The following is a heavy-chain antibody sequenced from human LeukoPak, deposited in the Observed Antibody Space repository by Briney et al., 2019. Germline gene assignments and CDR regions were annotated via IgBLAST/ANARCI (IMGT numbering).Heavy chain of an antibody. CDR3: ARANTVVTHFDY. J-gene: IGHJ4*02. Sequence: ASVKVSCKASGDSISKFAVSWVRQAPGQGLQWMGGIIPIFGTADYAQKFQGRVTITADESTSTAYMELSSLRSEDTAVCYCARANTVVTHFDYWGQGTLVTVSS. D-gene: IGHD4-23*01. CDR2: IIPIFGTA. V-gene: IGHV1-69*13. CDR1: GDSISKFA.